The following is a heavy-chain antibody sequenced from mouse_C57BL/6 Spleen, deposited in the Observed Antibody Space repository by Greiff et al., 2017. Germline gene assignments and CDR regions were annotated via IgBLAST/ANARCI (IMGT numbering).Heavy chain of an antibody. J-gene: IGHJ1*03. CDR3: AKGGYFDV. Sequence: QVQLQQSGAELVRPGTSVKVSCKASGYAFTNYLIEWVKQRPGQGLEWIGVINPGSGGTNYTEKFKGKATLTADKSSSTAYMQLSSLTSEDSAVYFCAKGGYFDVWGTGTTVTVSS. CDR2: INPGSGGT. V-gene: IGHV1-54*01. CDR1: GYAFTNYL.